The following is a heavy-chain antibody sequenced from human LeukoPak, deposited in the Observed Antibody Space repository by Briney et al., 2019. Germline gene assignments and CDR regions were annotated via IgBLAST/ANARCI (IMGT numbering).Heavy chain of an antibody. D-gene: IGHD3-22*01. J-gene: IGHJ4*02. CDR3: ARGRFKAYYYDSSGYFDY. CDR2: TYYRSRWYN. CDR1: GDSVSGNSAA. Sequence: SQTLSLTCAISGDSVSGNSAAWNWIRQSPSRGLEWLGRTYYRSRWYNDYAVSVKSRITINPDTSKNQFSLQLNSVTPEDTAVYYCARGRFKAYYYDSSGYFDYWGQGTLVTVSS. V-gene: IGHV6-1*01.